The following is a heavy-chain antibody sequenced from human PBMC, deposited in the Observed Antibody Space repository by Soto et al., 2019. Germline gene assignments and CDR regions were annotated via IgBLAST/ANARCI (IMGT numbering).Heavy chain of an antibody. D-gene: IGHD6-13*01. CDR1: GFTFSIYA. CDR2: ISGSGGST. V-gene: IGHV3-23*01. J-gene: IGHJ4*02. Sequence: EVQLLESGGGLVQPGGSLRLSCAAAGFTFSIYAMSWVRQAPGKGLEWVSAISGSGGSTYYADSVKGRFTISRDNSKNTLYLQMNSLRAVDTAVYYCAKATRGGAATLIRDYWGQGTLVIVSS. CDR3: AKATRGGAATLIRDY.